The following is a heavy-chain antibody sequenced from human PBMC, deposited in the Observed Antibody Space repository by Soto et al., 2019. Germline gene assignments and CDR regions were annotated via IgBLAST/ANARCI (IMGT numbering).Heavy chain of an antibody. Sequence: GGSLRLSGAASGFTFSSYGMHGVRQAPGKGLEWVAVIWYDGSNKYYADSVKGRFTISRDNSKNTLYLQMNSLRAEDTAVYYCAVPTGITVTGPDYWGRGTLVTVSS. V-gene: IGHV3-33*01. CDR1: GFTFSSYG. D-gene: IGHD6-19*01. J-gene: IGHJ4*02. CDR2: IWYDGSNK. CDR3: AVPTGITVTGPDY.